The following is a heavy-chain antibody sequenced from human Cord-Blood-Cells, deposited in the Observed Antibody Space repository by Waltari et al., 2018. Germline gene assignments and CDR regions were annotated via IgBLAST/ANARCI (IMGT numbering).Heavy chain of an antibody. CDR3: ARDFARGESWFDP. CDR1: GGTFSSYA. J-gene: IGHJ5*02. CDR2: IIPICGTA. Sequence: QVQLVQSGAEVKKPGSSVKVSCKASGGTFSSYAISWVRQAPGQGLEWMGVIIPICGTANYAQKFQGRVTITSDKSTSTAYMELSSLRAEDTAVYYCARDFARGESWFDPWGQGTLVTVSS. V-gene: IGHV1-69*06. D-gene: IGHD3-10*01.